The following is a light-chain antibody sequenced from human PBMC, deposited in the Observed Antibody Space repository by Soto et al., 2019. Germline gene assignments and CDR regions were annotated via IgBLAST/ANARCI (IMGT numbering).Light chain of an antibody. Sequence: EIVLTQSPATLSLSPGERATLSCRASQSVRTYLAWYQQKPGQAPRLLIYDASNRATGVPARFSASGSGTDFTLTISRLEPEDFAVYYCQQRSNWPPFTCGPGTKVDIK. CDR3: QQRSNWPPFT. V-gene: IGKV3-11*01. CDR1: QSVRTY. J-gene: IGKJ3*01. CDR2: DAS.